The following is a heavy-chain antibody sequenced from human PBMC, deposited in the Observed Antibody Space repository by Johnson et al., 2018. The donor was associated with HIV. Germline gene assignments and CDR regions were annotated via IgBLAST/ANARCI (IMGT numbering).Heavy chain of an antibody. V-gene: IGHV3-74*02. Sequence: VQLVESGGGLVKPGGSLRLSCAASGFTFSNAWMTWVRQAPGKGLVWVSRINSEGSSTDSADSVKGRFTISRDNAKNTLYLQMNSLRAGDTGVYYCARAGDYDVLTGSLLRGTFDVWGQGTMVTVSS. CDR3: ARAGDYDVLTGSLLRGTFDV. CDR2: INSEGSST. CDR1: GFTFSNAW. D-gene: IGHD3-9*01. J-gene: IGHJ3*01.